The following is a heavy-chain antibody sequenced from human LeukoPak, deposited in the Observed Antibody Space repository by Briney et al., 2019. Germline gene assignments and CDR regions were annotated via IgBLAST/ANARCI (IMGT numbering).Heavy chain of an antibody. J-gene: IGHJ4*02. V-gene: IGHV3-23*01. Sequence: GGSLRLSCAASGFTVNNAWMSWVRQAPGKGLEWVSTFSRYGGNTYYADSVKGRFTISRDNSQSTLYLQMNSLRVEDTAVYYCAKPAHYSNYGGFDYWGQGTLVTVSS. D-gene: IGHD4-11*01. CDR2: FSRYGGNT. CDR1: GFTVNNAW. CDR3: AKPAHYSNYGGFDY.